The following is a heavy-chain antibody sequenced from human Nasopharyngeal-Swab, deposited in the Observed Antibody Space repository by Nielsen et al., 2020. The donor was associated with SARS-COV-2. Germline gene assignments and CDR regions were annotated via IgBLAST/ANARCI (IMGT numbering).Heavy chain of an antibody. V-gene: IGHV3-21*01. CDR1: GFTFSSYS. CDR3: ARAGATTYYFDY. D-gene: IGHD1-26*01. J-gene: IGHJ4*02. Sequence: GESLKISCAASGFTFSSYSMNWVRQAPGKGLEWVSSISSSSSYIYYADSVKGRFTISRDNAKNSLYLQMNSLRAEDTAVYYCARAGATTYYFDYWGQGTLVTVSS. CDR2: ISSSSSYI.